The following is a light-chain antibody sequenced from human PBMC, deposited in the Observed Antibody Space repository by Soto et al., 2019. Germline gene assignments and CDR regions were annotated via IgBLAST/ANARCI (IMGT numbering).Light chain of an antibody. J-gene: IGKJ1*01. CDR2: GAS. CDR3: QQYNNWPWT. V-gene: IGKV3-15*01. Sequence: EIVMTQSPATLSVSPGERATLSCRASQSVSSNLAWYQQKPGQAPRLLIYGASTRATGIPARFSGSGSGTEFTLTISSLQSEDFAVYYCQQYNNWPWTFDQGTKVEFK. CDR1: QSVSSN.